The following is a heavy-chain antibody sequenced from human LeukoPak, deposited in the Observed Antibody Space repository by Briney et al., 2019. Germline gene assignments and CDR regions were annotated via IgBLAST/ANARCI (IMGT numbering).Heavy chain of an antibody. D-gene: IGHD3-9*01. V-gene: IGHV1-24*01. CDR2: FDPEDGET. CDR1: GYTLTELS. CDR3: ARDPYHEILPGYGSAMAH. J-gene: IGHJ4*02. Sequence: ASVKVSCKVSGYTLTELSMHWVRQAPGKGLEWMGGFDPEDGETIYAQKFQGRVTMTEDTSTDTAYMELSSLRSEDTAVYYCARDPYHEILPGYGSAMAHWGQGTRVTVSS.